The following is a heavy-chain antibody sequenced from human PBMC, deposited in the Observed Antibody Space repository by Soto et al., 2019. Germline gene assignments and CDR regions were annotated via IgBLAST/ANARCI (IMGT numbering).Heavy chain of an antibody. CDR3: TTAGYSGYGNVASARDY. D-gene: IGHD5-12*01. J-gene: IGHJ4*02. CDR1: GFTFSNAW. CDR2: IKSKTDGGTT. V-gene: IGHV3-15*07. Sequence: GGSLRLSCAASGFTFSNAWMNWVRQAPGKGLEWVGRIKSKTDGGTTDYAAPVKGRFTISRDDSKNTLYLQMNSLKTEDTAVYYCTTAGYSGYGNVASARDYWGQGTLVTVSS.